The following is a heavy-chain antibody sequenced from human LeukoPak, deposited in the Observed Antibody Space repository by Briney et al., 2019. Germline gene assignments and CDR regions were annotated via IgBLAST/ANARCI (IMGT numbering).Heavy chain of an antibody. CDR3: ARSHYYDSSPWAFDI. D-gene: IGHD3-22*01. CDR2: IYTSGST. CDR1: GGSISSYY. J-gene: IGHJ3*02. V-gene: IGHV4-4*07. Sequence: SETLSLTCTVSGGSISSYYWGWIRRPAGKGLEWIGRIYTSGSTNYNPSLKSRVTMSVDTSKNQFSLKLSSVTAADTAVYYCARSHYYDSSPWAFDIWGQGTMVTVSS.